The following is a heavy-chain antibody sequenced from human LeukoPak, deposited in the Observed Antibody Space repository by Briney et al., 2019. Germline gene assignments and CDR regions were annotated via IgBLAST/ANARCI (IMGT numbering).Heavy chain of an antibody. J-gene: IGHJ6*02. D-gene: IGHD6-13*01. CDR2: ISAYNGNT. Sequence: GASVTVSCKASGYTFTSYGISWVRQAPGQGLEWMGWISAYNGNTNYAQKLQGRVTMTTDTSTSTAYMELRSLRSDDTAVYYCARQLVMDYYYGMDVWGQGTTVTVSS. CDR3: ARQLVMDYYYGMDV. V-gene: IGHV1-18*01. CDR1: GYTFTSYG.